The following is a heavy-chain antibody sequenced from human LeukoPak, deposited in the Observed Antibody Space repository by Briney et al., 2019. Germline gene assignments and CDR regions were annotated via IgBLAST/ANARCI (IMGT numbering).Heavy chain of an antibody. J-gene: IGHJ3*02. V-gene: IGHV4-30-4*08. D-gene: IGHD2-15*01. CDR1: GGSFSNSPYY. Sequence: SETLSLTCTVSGGSFSNSPYYWGWIRQPPGKGLEWIGYIYYSGSTYYNPSLKSRVTISVDPSKNQFSLKLSSVTAADTAVYYCARGGLVAASPDAFDIWGQGTMVTVSS. CDR2: IYYSGST. CDR3: ARGGLVAASPDAFDI.